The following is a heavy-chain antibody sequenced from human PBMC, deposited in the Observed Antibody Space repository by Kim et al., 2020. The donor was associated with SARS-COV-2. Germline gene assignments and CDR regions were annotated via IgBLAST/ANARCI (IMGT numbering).Heavy chain of an antibody. Sequence: GGSLRLSCAASGFTFSSYAMSWVRQAPGKGLEWVSAISGSGGSTYYADSVKGRFTISRDNSKNTLYLQMNSLRAEDTAVYYCAKSAGGYSSSWYWYFDLWGRGTLVTVSS. V-gene: IGHV3-23*01. J-gene: IGHJ2*01. CDR2: ISGSGGST. D-gene: IGHD6-13*01. CDR1: GFTFSSYA. CDR3: AKSAGGYSSSWYWYFDL.